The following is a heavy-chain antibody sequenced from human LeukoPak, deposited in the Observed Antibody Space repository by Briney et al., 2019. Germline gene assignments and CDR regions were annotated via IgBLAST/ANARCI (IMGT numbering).Heavy chain of an antibody. Sequence: ASVKLSCKASGYTFTGYYMHWVRQAPGQGLEWMGWINPNSGGTNYAQKFQGRVTMTRETSISTAYMEPSRLRSDDTAVYYCARVNYYDSSGYYVDAFDIWGQGTMVTVSS. D-gene: IGHD3-22*01. CDR3: ARVNYYDSSGYYVDAFDI. V-gene: IGHV1-2*02. CDR1: GYTFTGYY. J-gene: IGHJ3*02. CDR2: INPNSGGT.